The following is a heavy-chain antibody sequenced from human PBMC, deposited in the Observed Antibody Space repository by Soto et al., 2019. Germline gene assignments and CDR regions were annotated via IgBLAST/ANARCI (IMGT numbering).Heavy chain of an antibody. CDR1: GDSVSSNSAV. D-gene: IGHD3-16*01. Sequence: SXTLSLTCAISGDSVSSNSAVWNWIRQSPSRGLGWLGRTYYRSKWYNDYAVSVKSRITINPDTSKNQFSLQLNSVTPDDTAVYYCARDGPSYGGFDIWGQGTMVTVSS. J-gene: IGHJ3*02. CDR3: ARDGPSYGGFDI. V-gene: IGHV6-1*01. CDR2: TYYRSKWYN.